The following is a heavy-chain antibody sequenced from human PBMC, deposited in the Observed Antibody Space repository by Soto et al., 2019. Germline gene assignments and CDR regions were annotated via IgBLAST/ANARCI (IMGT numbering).Heavy chain of an antibody. CDR3: AGGFRPRRYSSSWYAAFDI. J-gene: IGHJ3*02. Sequence: QVQLQESGPGLVKPSETLSLTCTVSGGSISSYYWSWIRQPAGKGLEWIGRIYTSGSTNYNPSLKSRVTMSVDTSKNQFSLKLSSVTAADTAVYYCAGGFRPRRYSSSWYAAFDIWGQGTMVTVSS. V-gene: IGHV4-4*07. D-gene: IGHD6-13*01. CDR2: IYTSGST. CDR1: GGSISSYY.